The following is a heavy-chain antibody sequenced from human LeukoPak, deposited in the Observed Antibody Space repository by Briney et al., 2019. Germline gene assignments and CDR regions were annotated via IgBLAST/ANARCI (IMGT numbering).Heavy chain of an antibody. Sequence: PSETLSLTCTVSGGSISSYYWSWIRRPPGKGLEWIGYISYTGSTNYNPSLKSRVTISVDTSKNQFSLEVSSVTAADTAVYYCARTLRGYSYGPFDYWGQGTLVSVSS. CDR2: ISYTGST. D-gene: IGHD5-18*01. CDR3: ARTLRGYSYGPFDY. J-gene: IGHJ4*02. V-gene: IGHV4-59*01. CDR1: GGSISSYY.